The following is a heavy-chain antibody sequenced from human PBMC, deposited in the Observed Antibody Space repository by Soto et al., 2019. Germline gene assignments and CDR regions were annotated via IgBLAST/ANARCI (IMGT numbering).Heavy chain of an antibody. V-gene: IGHV3-48*01. J-gene: IGHJ4*02. Sequence: PGGSLRLSCAASGVTFSSYSMNWVRQAPGKGLEWVSYISSSSSTIYYADSVKGRFTISRDNAKNSLYLQMNSLRAEDTAVYYCARASTYNWNYDDYWGQGTLVTVSS. D-gene: IGHD1-7*01. CDR2: ISSSSSTI. CDR1: GVTFSSYS. CDR3: ARASTYNWNYDDY.